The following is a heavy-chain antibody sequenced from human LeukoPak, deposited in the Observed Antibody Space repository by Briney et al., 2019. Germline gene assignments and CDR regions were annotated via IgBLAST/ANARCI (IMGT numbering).Heavy chain of an antibody. V-gene: IGHV4-34*01. D-gene: IGHD3-10*01. J-gene: IGHJ4*02. CDR1: GGSFSGYY. CDR2: INHSGST. CDR3: ARGRYGSGSYYMDY. Sequence: SETLSLTCAVYGGSFSGYYWSWIRQPPGKGLEWIGEINHSGSTNYNPSLKSRVTISVDTSKNQFSLKLSSVTVADTAVYFCARGRYGSGSYYMDYWGQGTLVTVSS.